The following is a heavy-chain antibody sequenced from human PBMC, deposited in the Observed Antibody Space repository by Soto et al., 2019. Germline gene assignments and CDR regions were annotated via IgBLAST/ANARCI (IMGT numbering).Heavy chain of an antibody. J-gene: IGHJ4*02. D-gene: IGHD2-8*01. CDR3: AKARCTSSTCYVPYS. CDR1: GFTFSTYT. CDR2: ISGTMVSVRDP. V-gene: IGHV3-23*01. Sequence: EVHLLESGGGLVQPGGSLRLSCVASGFTFSTYTMSWVRRAPGKGLEWVSVISGTMVSVRDPYYADSVQGRFTISRDDFKSTLYLQMNSLRAEDTAIYYCAKARCTSSTCYVPYSWGQGTLVTVS.